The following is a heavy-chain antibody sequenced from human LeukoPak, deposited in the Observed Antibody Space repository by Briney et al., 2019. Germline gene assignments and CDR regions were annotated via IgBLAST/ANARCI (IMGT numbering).Heavy chain of an antibody. Sequence: GGSLRLSCAASGFTFSSYGMTWVRQAPGKGLEWVSYISSSSSTIYYADSVKGRFTISRDNAKNSLYLQLNSLRAEDTAVYYCARDFLAVTMIVGAFDYWGQGTLVTVSS. CDR3: ARDFLAVTMIVGAFDY. J-gene: IGHJ4*02. CDR1: GFTFSSYG. CDR2: ISSSSSTI. V-gene: IGHV3-48*01. D-gene: IGHD3-22*01.